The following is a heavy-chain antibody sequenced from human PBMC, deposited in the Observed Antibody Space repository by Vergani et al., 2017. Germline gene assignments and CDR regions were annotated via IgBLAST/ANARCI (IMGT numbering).Heavy chain of an antibody. J-gene: IGHJ5*02. CDR3: AKDLGTSSGGGWFDP. Sequence: EVQLEESGGGLVLPGRPLRLSCVASGFTSAGYAMHWVRQAPGKGLVWVSGISWNSNSTGYAASVKGRFTISRDNAKNSLYLQRNSLGAEDTALYYCAKDLGTSSGGGWFDPWGQGPLVTVSS. CDR1: GFTSAGYA. D-gene: IGHD6-6*01. V-gene: IGHV3-9*02. CDR2: ISWNSNST.